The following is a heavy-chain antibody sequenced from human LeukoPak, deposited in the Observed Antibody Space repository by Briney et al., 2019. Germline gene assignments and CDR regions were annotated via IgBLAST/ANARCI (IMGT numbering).Heavy chain of an antibody. V-gene: IGHV3-7*01. Sequence: GGSLRLSCAASGFTFSSYAMSWVRQAPGKGLEWVANINEDGSEKFYVDSVKGRFTIYRDNAKKSVYLQMNSLIAEDTALYYCARDQGAAGDYWGQGTLVTVSS. CDR3: ARDQGAAGDY. CDR1: GFTFSSYA. D-gene: IGHD6-13*01. J-gene: IGHJ4*02. CDR2: INEDGSEK.